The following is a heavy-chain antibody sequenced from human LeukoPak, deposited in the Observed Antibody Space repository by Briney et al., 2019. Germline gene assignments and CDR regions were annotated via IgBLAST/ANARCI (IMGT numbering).Heavy chain of an antibody. CDR3: ARMYGSGSYLALDY. CDR2: INPNSGGT. D-gene: IGHD3-10*01. Sequence: ASVKVSCKASGYTFTGYYMHWVRQAPGQGLEWMGRINPNSGGTNYAQKFQGRVTMTRDTSIGTAYMELSRLRSDDTAVYYCARMYGSGSYLALDYWGQGTLVTVSS. J-gene: IGHJ4*02. CDR1: GYTFTGYY. V-gene: IGHV1-2*06.